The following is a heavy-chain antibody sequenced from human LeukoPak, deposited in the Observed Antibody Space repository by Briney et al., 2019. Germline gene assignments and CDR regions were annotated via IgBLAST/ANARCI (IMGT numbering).Heavy chain of an antibody. CDR2: IWYDGSNK. CDR3: ARGSSGNSDY. Sequence: PGGSLRLSCAASGFTFSNYWMSWVRQAPGKGLEWVAVIWYDGSNKYYADSVKGRFTISRDNSKNTLYLQMNSLRAEDTAVYYCARGSSGNSDYWGQGTLVTVSS. V-gene: IGHV3-33*08. D-gene: IGHD4-23*01. CDR1: GFTFSNYW. J-gene: IGHJ4*02.